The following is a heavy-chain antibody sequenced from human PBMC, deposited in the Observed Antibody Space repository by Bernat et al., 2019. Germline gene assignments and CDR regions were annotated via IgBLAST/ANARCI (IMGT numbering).Heavy chain of an antibody. D-gene: IGHD3-22*01. V-gene: IGHV3-23*01. CDR2: ISGSGGST. CDR3: ARSITLIVVVPPTGWFDP. J-gene: IGHJ5*02. Sequence: EVQLLESGGGLVQPGGSLRLSCAASGFTFSSYAMSWVRQAPGKGLEWVSAISGSGGSTYYADSVKGRFTISRDNSKNTLYLQMNSLRAEDTAVYYCARSITLIVVVPPTGWFDPWGQGTLVTVSS. CDR1: GFTFSSYA.